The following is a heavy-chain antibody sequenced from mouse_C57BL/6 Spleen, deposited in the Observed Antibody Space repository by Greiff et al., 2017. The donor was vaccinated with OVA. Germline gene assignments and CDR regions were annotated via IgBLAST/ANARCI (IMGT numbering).Heavy chain of an antibody. V-gene: IGHV1-59*01. CDR1: GYTFTSYW. CDR2: IDPSDSYT. D-gene: IGHD1-1*01. CDR3: ARGSLLRDFDY. Sequence: LQESGAELVRPGTSVKLSCKASGYTFTSYWMHWVKQRPGQGLEWIGVIDPSDSYTNYNQKFKGKATLTVDTSSSTAYMQLSSLTSEDSAVYYCARGSLLRDFDYWGQGTTLTVSS. J-gene: IGHJ2*01.